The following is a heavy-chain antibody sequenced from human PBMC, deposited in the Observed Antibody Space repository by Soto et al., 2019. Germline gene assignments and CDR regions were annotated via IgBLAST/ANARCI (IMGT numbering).Heavy chain of an antibody. CDR2: ISSSGSYI. V-gene: IGHV3-21*01. CDR1: GFTFSSYS. CDR3: ARLMSSAYYLDS. D-gene: IGHD3-22*01. J-gene: IGHJ4*02. Sequence: PGGSLRLSCAASGFTFSSYSMDWVRQAPGKGLEWVSSISSSGSYIYYADSVKGRFTLSRDNANKSLDLQMNSLRAEDTAVYYCARLMSSAYYLDSWGQGIPVTVSS.